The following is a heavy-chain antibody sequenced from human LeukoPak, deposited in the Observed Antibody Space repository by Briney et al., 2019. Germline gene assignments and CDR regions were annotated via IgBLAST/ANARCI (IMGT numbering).Heavy chain of an antibody. J-gene: IGHJ5*02. D-gene: IGHD3-10*01. CDR2: MNLSGGST. CDR1: GYTFTSYY. V-gene: IGHV1-46*01. Sequence: ASVKVSCKASGYTFTSYYMQWVRQAPGQGLEWMGIMNLSGGSTSYAQKFQGRVTVTRDTSTSTVYMELSSLRSEDTAVYYCARVSRAYWFDPWGQGTLVTVSS. CDR3: ARVSRAYWFDP.